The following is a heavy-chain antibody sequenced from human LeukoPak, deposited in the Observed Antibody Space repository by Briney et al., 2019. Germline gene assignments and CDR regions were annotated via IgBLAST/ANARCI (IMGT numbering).Heavy chain of an antibody. V-gene: IGHV4-39*01. CDR3: ASFRLFCSSTSCCS. D-gene: IGHD2-2*01. CDR1: GGSISSSSYY. J-gene: IGHJ4*02. CDR2: IYYSGST. Sequence: PSETLSLTCTVSGGSISSSSYYWGWIRQPPGKGLEWIGSIYYSGSTYYNPSLKSRVTISVDTSKNQFSLKLSSVTAADTAVYYCASFRLFCSSTSCCSWGQGTLVTVSS.